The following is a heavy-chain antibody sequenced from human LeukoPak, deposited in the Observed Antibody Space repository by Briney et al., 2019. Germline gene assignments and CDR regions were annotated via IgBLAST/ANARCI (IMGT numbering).Heavy chain of an antibody. J-gene: IGHJ4*02. Sequence: QTGGSLRLSCAASGFTFSSYSMNWVRQAPGKGLEWVSYISSISTTMYYADSVKGRFTISRDNAKNSLYLQMNSLRDEDTAVYYCARSEYSYGPTFDYWGQGTLVTVSS. CDR2: ISSISTTM. V-gene: IGHV3-48*02. CDR1: GFTFSSYS. D-gene: IGHD5-18*01. CDR3: ARSEYSYGPTFDY.